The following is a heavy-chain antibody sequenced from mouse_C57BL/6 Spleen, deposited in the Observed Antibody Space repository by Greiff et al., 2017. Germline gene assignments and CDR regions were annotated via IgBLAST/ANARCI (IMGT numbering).Heavy chain of an antibody. D-gene: IGHD2-5*01. CDR3: AKSSYYSNYGAFDY. J-gene: IGHJ2*01. Sequence: VKLMESGAELVRPGTSVKLSCKASGYTFTSYWMHWVKQRPGQGLEWIGVIDPSDSYTNYNQKFKGKATLTVDTSSSTAYMQLSSLTSEDSAVYYCAKSSYYSNYGAFDYWGQGTTLTVSS. CDR1: GYTFTSYW. V-gene: IGHV1-59*01. CDR2: IDPSDSYT.